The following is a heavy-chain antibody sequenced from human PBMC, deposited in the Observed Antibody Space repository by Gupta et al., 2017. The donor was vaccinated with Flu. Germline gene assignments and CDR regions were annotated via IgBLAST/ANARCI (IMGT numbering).Heavy chain of an antibody. CDR2: ISSSSSYI. CDR3: ASSKASIVVVPSGFDP. Sequence: YSMNWVRQAPGKGLEWVSSISSSSSYIYYADSGKGRFTISRDNAKNSLYLQMNSLRAEDTAVYYCASSKASIVVVPSGFDPWGQGTLVTVSS. D-gene: IGHD2-2*01. CDR1: YS. V-gene: IGHV3-21*01. J-gene: IGHJ5*02.